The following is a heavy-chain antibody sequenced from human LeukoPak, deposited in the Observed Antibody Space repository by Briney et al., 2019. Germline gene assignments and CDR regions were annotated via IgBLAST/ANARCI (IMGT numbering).Heavy chain of an antibody. V-gene: IGHV4-39*01. CDR3: ARQPCSGGICYLFDY. D-gene: IGHD2-15*01. J-gene: IGHJ4*02. CDR1: GGSISSSTYN. CDR2: IKDSGDS. Sequence: SETLSLTCTVSGGSISSSTYNWGWIRQPPGKGLEWIGSIKDSGDSYHNPSLKSRVTISIDTSMHQFSLRLISVTAADTAVYYCARQPCSGGICYLFDYWGQGTLVPVSS.